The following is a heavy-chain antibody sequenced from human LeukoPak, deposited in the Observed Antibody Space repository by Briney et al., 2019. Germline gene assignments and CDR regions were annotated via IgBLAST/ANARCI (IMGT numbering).Heavy chain of an antibody. CDR1: GFTLSSYW. CDR2: IKEDGSER. D-gene: IGHD2-15*01. J-gene: IGHJ6*03. Sequence: PGGSLRLSCGGSGFTLSSYWMTWVRQAPGKGLEWVANIKEDGSERHNVDSVKGRFTISRDNAENSLYLQMNSLRAEDTAVYYCARMGTMGAASYNSYYYYMDVWGKGTTVTVSS. CDR3: ARMGTMGAASYNSYYYYMDV. V-gene: IGHV3-7*01.